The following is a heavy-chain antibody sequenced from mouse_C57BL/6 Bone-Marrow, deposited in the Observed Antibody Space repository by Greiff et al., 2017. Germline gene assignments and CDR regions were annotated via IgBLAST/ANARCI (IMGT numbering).Heavy chain of an antibody. Sequence: EVQVVESGGGLVQPGGSLKLSCAASGFTFSDYYMYWVRQTPEKRLEWVAYISNGGGSTYYPDTVKGRFTISRDNAKNTLYLQMSRLKSEDTAMYYYARTNGGFAYWGQGTLVTVSA. J-gene: IGHJ3*01. CDR1: GFTFSDYY. V-gene: IGHV5-12*01. CDR2: ISNGGGST. CDR3: ARTNGGFAY. D-gene: IGHD1-1*01.